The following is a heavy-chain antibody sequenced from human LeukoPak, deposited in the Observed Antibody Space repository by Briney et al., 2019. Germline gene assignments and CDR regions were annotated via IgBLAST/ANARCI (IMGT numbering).Heavy chain of an antibody. J-gene: IGHJ4*02. D-gene: IGHD1-26*01. CDR2: ISYDGSNK. CDR3: ARDQGELRGFDY. V-gene: IGHV3-30-3*01. CDR1: GFTFSSYA. Sequence: PGGSLRLSCAASGFTFSSYAMHWVRQAPGKGLEWVAVISYDGSNKYYADSVKGRFTISRDNSKNTLYLQMNSLRAEDTAVYYCARDQGELRGFDYWGQGTLVTVSS.